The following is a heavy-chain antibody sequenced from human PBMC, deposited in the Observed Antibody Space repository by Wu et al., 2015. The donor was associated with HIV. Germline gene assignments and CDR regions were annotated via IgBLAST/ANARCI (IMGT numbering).Heavy chain of an antibody. V-gene: IGHV1-69*12. CDR3: ARPWQLRNGWPFFDY. CDR2: IIPAFGTT. CDR1: GDTFNIFA. Sequence: QVQLVQSGAEVKKLGSSVKVSCKASGDTFNIFAINWVRQAPGQGLEWMGGIIPAFGTTDYAGKFQGRVTISADDSTSTAYMELKRLTSEDTAVYYCARPWQLRNGWPFFDYWGQGTLVTVSS. J-gene: IGHJ4*02. D-gene: IGHD4-23*01.